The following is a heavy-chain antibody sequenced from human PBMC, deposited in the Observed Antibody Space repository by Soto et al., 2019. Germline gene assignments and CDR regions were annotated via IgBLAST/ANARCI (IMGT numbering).Heavy chain of an antibody. CDR2: INSDGSST. CDR1: GFTFSSYW. V-gene: IGHV3-74*01. Sequence: PGGSLRLSCTAPGFTFSSYWMHWVRQVPGKGLVWVSRINSDGSSTSYADSVKGRFTISRDNAKNTLYLQMNSLRAEDTAVYYCVRFWPPPYSDALTDYTDAFDYWGQGTLVTVSS. CDR3: VRFWPPPYSDALTDYTDAFDY. D-gene: IGHD3-9*01. J-gene: IGHJ4*02.